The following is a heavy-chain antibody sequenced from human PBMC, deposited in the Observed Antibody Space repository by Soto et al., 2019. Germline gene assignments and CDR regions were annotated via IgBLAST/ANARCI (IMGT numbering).Heavy chain of an antibody. V-gene: IGHV5-10-1*01. CDR3: ARQVGATAGSDY. CDR2: IDPSDSYI. Sequence: PGESLTISCKGSGYSFTTYWITWVRQMPGKGLEWMGRIDPSDSYINYSPSFQGHVTISADKSISTAYLQWSSLKASDTAMYYCARQVGATAGSDYWGQGTLVTVS. J-gene: IGHJ4*02. D-gene: IGHD1-26*01. CDR1: GYSFTTYW.